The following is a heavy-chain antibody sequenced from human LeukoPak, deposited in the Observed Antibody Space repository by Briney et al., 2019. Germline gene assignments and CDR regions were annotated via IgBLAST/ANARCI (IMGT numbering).Heavy chain of an antibody. CDR3: ARGRVPTTIAGAWFDP. CDR1: GGSFSDYY. J-gene: IGHJ5*02. V-gene: IGHV4-34*01. Sequence: PSETLSLTCAVYGGSFSDYYWSWLRQPPGKGLEWIGEINHSGTTNYNPSLKSRVTISVDTSKNQFSLKLSSVTAADTAVYYCARGRVPTTIAGAWFDPWGQGTLVTVSS. D-gene: IGHD5-12*01. CDR2: INHSGTT.